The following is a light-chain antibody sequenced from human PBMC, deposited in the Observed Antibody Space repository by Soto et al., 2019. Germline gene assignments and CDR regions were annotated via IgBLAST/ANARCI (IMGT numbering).Light chain of an antibody. CDR1: QRVSSN. J-gene: IGKJ1*01. Sequence: EIVMTHSPATLSVSPGERATLSCRASQRVSSNLAWYQQKPGQAPRLLIYVASTRATGIPARFSGSGSGTEFTLTISSLQSEDFAVYYCQQYNNLRGTFGQGTKVEIK. V-gene: IGKV3-15*01. CDR2: VAS. CDR3: QQYNNLRGT.